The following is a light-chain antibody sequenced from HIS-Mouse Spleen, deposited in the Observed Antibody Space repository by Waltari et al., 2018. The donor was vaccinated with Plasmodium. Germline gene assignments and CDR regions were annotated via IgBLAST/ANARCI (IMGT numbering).Light chain of an antibody. CDR2: GAS. J-gene: IGKJ3*01. Sequence: EIVLTQSPGTLSLSPGESATLSCRASQSVSSSYLAWYQQKPGQAPRLLIYGASSRATGIPARFSGSGSGTEFTLTISSLQSEDFAVYYCQQYNNWSFTFGPGTKVDIK. V-gene: IGKV3-15*01. CDR3: QQYNNWSFT. CDR1: QSVSSSY.